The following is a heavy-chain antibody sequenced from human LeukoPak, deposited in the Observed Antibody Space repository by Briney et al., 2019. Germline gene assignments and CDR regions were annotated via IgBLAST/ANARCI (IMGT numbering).Heavy chain of an antibody. CDR2: INPNSGGT. D-gene: IGHD7-27*01. J-gene: IGHJ3*02. Sequence: ASVKVSCKASGYTFTGYYMNWVRQAPGQGLEWMGRINPNSGGTNYAQKFQGRVTMTRDTSISTAYMELSRLRSDDTAVYYCARRQGRLGISGAFDIWGQGTMVTVSS. V-gene: IGHV1-2*02. CDR1: GYTFTGYY. CDR3: ARRQGRLGISGAFDI.